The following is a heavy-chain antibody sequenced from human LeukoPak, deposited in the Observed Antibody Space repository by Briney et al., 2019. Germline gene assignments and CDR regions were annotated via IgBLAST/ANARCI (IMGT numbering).Heavy chain of an antibody. CDR3: ARIHRRADSSGYYYEDWYFDL. CDR1: GGSISSNY. Sequence: SETLSLTCIVSGGSISSNYWSWIRQPAGKGLEWVGRIYSSGTTTYIPSLKSRVTMSGDTSKNQLSLRLTSVTAADTAVYYCARIHRRADSSGYYYEDWYFDLWGRGTLVTVSS. CDR2: IYSSGTT. J-gene: IGHJ2*01. V-gene: IGHV4-4*07. D-gene: IGHD3-22*01.